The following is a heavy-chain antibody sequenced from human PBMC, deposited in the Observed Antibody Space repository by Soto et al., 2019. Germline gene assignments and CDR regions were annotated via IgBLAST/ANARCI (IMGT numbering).Heavy chain of an antibody. CDR1: GFTFSSYA. CDR2: ISGSGGST. Sequence: GGSLRLSCAASGFTFSSYAMSWVRQAPGKGLEWVSAISGSGGSTYYADSVKGRFTISRDNSKNTLYLQMNSLRAEDTAVYYCAKDPDSIAVAGTGYFQHWGQGTLVTVSS. D-gene: IGHD6-19*01. V-gene: IGHV3-23*01. CDR3: AKDPDSIAVAGTGYFQH. J-gene: IGHJ1*01.